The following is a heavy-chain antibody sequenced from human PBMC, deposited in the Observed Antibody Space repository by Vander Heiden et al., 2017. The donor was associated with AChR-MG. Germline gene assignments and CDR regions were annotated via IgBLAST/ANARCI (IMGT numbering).Heavy chain of an antibody. CDR2: INPKSGGT. CDR3: SIIGGGYNDF. Sequence: QVQLVQSGAEVKKPGASVKVSCKASGYIFINFYIHWVRQAPGQGLEWMGWINPKSGGTNYAQKYQGRVTLTRDTSITTAYMELSRLRSDDTAVYYCSIIGGGYNDFWGQGTLLTVSS. D-gene: IGHD5-12*01. V-gene: IGHV1-2*02. J-gene: IGHJ4*02. CDR1: GYIFINFY.